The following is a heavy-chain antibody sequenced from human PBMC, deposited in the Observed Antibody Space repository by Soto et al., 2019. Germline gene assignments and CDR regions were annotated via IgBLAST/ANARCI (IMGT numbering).Heavy chain of an antibody. J-gene: IGHJ4*02. CDR1: GFTFSSYG. D-gene: IGHD1-26*01. CDR2: ISYDGSNT. V-gene: IGHV3-30*18. CDR3: AKEGGLSGSYYISSSYYFDY. Sequence: QVQLVESGGGVVQPGRSLRLSCVASGFTFSSYGMHWVRQAPGKGLEWVAMISYDGSNTYYEDSVKGRFTISRDNSKNTLYLQMNSLRAEDTSVYYCAKEGGLSGSYYISSSYYFDYWGQGTLVTVSS.